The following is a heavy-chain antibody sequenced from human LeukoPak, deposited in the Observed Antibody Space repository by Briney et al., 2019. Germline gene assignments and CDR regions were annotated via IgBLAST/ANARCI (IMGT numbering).Heavy chain of an antibody. V-gene: IGHV4-4*07. J-gene: IGHJ4*02. D-gene: IGHD1-7*01. CDR1: GDSISSYY. Sequence: SETLSLTCTVSGDSISSYYWSWIRQPAGKGLEWIGRIYSSGSTNYNPSLKRPVTMSADTSKEQFPLKLSSVTATDPAVYSCARGTGTTTFDTWGQGTLVTVSS. CDR2: IYSSGST. CDR3: ARGTGTTTFDT.